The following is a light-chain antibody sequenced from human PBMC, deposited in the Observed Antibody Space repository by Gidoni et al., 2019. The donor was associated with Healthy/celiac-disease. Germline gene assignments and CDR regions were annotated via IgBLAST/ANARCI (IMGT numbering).Light chain of an antibody. V-gene: IGKV2-28*01. J-gene: IGKJ2*01. Sequence: DIVMPQSPLSLPVTPGEPASISCRSSQSLLHSNGYNYLDWYLQKPGQSPQLLIYLGSNRASGVPDRVSGSGSGTDFTLKISRVEAEDVGVYYCMQALQTPTFAQXPKLEIK. CDR1: QSLLHSNGYNY. CDR2: LGS. CDR3: MQALQTPT.